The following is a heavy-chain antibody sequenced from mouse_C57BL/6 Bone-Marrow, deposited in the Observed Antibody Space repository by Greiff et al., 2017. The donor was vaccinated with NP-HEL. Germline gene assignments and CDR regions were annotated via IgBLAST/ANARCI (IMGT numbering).Heavy chain of an antibody. V-gene: IGHV5-16*01. J-gene: IGHJ1*03. CDR2: IIYDGSTP. Sequence: EVQRVESEGGLVQPGSSMNPSSPPPGFPLSDYYLPWARKVPEKGLEWVANIIYDGSTPYYLAPLKSRFIISRDNAKNILYLQMSSLKSEDTATYYCARAGVPYFDVWGTGTTVTVYS. CDR3: ARAGVPYFDV. CDR1: GFPLSDYY.